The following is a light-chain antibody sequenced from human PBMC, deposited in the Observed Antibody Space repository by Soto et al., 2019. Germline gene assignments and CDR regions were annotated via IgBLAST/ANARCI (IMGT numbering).Light chain of an antibody. Sequence: QSVLTQPPSASGSPGQSVTISCTGTSNDVGAYNFVSWYQQHPGKAPKLMIYDVSKRPSGAPDRFSGSKSGNTAYLTVSGLQAEDEADYYCFSYAGSNIYVFGTGTKVTVL. CDR1: SNDVGAYNF. CDR2: DVS. CDR3: FSYAGSNIYV. V-gene: IGLV2-8*01. J-gene: IGLJ1*01.